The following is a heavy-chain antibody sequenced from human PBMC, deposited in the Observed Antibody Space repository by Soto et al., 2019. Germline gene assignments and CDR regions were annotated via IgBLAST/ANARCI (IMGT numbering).Heavy chain of an antibody. CDR3: ARESGSEGIGMTY. J-gene: IGHJ4*02. D-gene: IGHD6-25*01. CDR1: GGTFSSYA. CDR2: IIPIFGTA. Sequence: SVKVSCKASGGTFSSYAISWVRQAPGQGLEWMGGIIPIFGTANYAQKFQGRVTITADESTSTAYMELGSLRSEDTAVYYCARESGSEGIGMTYWGQGTLVTVSS. V-gene: IGHV1-69*13.